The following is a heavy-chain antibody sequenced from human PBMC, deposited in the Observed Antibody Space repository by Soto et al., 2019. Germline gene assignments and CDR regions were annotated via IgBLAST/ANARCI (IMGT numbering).Heavy chain of an antibody. CDR3: ARGRRYDFWSGYYTEPFDY. CDR1: GGSFSGYY. CDR2: INHSGST. Sequence: SETLSLTCAVYGGSFSGYYWSWIRQPPGKGLEWIGEINHSGSTNYNPSLKSRVTISVDTSKNQFSLKLSSVTAADTAVYYCARGRRYDFWSGYYTEPFDYWGQGTLVTVSS. V-gene: IGHV4-34*01. J-gene: IGHJ4*02. D-gene: IGHD3-3*01.